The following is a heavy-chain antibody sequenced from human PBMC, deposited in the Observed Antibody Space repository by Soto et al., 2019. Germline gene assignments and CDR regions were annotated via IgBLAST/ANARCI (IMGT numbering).Heavy chain of an antibody. J-gene: IGHJ4*02. CDR1: GYTFTGYY. D-gene: IGHD5-12*01. Sequence: ASVKVSCKASGYTFTGYYMHWVRQAPGQGLEWMGWISAYNGNTNYAQKLQGRVTMTTDTSTSTAYMELRSLRSDDTAVYYCARGIIVATYDYWGQGTLVTVSS. CDR3: ARGIIVATYDY. CDR2: ISAYNGNT. V-gene: IGHV1-18*04.